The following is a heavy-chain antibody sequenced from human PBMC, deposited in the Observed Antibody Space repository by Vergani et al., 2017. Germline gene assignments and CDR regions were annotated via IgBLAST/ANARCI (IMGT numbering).Heavy chain of an antibody. D-gene: IGHD6-19*01. CDR1: GFTFDDYA. CDR3: AKDFSSSGDYYYGMDG. CDR2: ISWNSGSI. V-gene: IGHV3-9*01. J-gene: IGHJ6*02. Sequence: EVQLVESGGGLVQPGRSLRLSCAASGFTFDDYAMHWVRQAPGKGLEWVSGISWNSGSIGYADSVKGRFTISRDNAKNSLYLQMNSLRAEDTALYYCAKDFSSSGDYYYGMDGWGQGTTVTVSS.